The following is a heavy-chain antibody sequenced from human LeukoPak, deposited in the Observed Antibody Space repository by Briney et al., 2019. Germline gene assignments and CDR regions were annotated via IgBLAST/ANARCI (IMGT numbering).Heavy chain of an antibody. D-gene: IGHD1-7*01. CDR1: GYTFTSYY. CDR3: ARVGGTTPFDY. V-gene: IGHV1-46*01. Sequence: ASVKVSCTASGYTFTSYYMHWVRQAPGQGLEWMGIINPSGGSTSYAQKFQGRVTMTRDTSTSTVYMELSSLRSEDTAVYYCARVGGTTPFDYWGQGTLVTVSS. J-gene: IGHJ4*02. CDR2: INPSGGST.